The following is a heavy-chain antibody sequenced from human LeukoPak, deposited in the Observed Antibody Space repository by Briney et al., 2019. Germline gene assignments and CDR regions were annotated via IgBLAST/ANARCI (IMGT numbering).Heavy chain of an antibody. V-gene: IGHV4-31*03. D-gene: IGHD2-15*01. CDR1: GGSISSGGYY. Sequence: SQTLSLTCTVSGGSISSGGYYWSWIRQHPGKGLEWIGYIYYSGSTYYNPSLKSRVTISVDTSKNQFSLKLSSVTAADTAVYYCARGGCSGGSCHLLDYWGQGTLVTVSS. J-gene: IGHJ4*02. CDR2: IYYSGST. CDR3: ARGGCSGGSCHLLDY.